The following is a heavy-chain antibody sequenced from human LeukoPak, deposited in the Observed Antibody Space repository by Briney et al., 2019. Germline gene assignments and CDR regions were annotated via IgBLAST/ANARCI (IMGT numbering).Heavy chain of an antibody. CDR1: GFTFDDYA. Sequence: GGSLRLSCAASGFTFDDYAMHWVRQAPGKGLEWVSGISWNSGNIGYADSVKGRFTISRDNAKNSLYLQMNSLRAEDTALYYRAKDINAGTRYYYYMDVWGKGTTVTVSS. CDR2: ISWNSGNI. D-gene: IGHD1-7*01. J-gene: IGHJ6*03. V-gene: IGHV3-9*01. CDR3: AKDINAGTRYYYYMDV.